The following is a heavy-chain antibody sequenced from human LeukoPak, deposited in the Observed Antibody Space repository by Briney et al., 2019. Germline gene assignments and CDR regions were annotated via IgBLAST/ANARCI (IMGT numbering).Heavy chain of an antibody. CDR1: GFTFSSYG. CDR3: AKAGRGYYYYYMDV. V-gene: IGHV3-23*01. CDR2: ISGSGGST. J-gene: IGHJ6*03. Sequence: PGGSLRLSCAASGFTFSSYGMSWVRQAPGKGLEWVSAISGSGGSTYYADSVKGRFTISRDNSKNTLYLQMNSLRAEDTAVYYCAKAGRGYYYYYMDVWGKGTTVTVSS.